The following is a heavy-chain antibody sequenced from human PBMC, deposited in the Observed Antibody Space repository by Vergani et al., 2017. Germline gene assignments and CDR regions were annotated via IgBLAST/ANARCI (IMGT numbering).Heavy chain of an antibody. CDR3: AGGGVTGDRSGYYYYYXMDV. J-gene: IGHJ6*03. CDR2: IYYSGST. CDR1: GGSISRYY. Sequence: QVQLQESGPGLVKPSETLSLTCTVSGGSISRYYWSWIRQPPGKGLEWIGYIYYSGSTHYNPSLKSRVTISVDTAKHQFSLELSSVTAADTAVYYCAGGGVTGDRSGYYYYYXMDVWGKGTTVTVSS. V-gene: IGHV4-59*01. D-gene: IGHD7-27*01.